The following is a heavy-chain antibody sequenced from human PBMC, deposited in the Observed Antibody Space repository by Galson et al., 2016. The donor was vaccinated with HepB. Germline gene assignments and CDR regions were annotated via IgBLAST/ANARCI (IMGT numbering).Heavy chain of an antibody. V-gene: IGHV2-70*11. CDR2: IDWADGK. CDR1: GFSLSTGGMG. D-gene: IGHD1-26*01. Sequence: PALVKPTQTLTLTCTFSGFSLSTGGMGLSWIRQPPGKALEWLARIDWADGKYYSTSLKTRLTISKDTSKNQVVLTMTNMDPVDTATYYCARREKGALGYYGMDVWGQGTTVTVSS. CDR3: ARREKGALGYYGMDV. J-gene: IGHJ6*02.